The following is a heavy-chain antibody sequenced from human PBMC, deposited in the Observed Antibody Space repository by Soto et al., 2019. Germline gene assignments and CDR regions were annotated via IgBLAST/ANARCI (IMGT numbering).Heavy chain of an antibody. J-gene: IGHJ4*02. CDR2: IYYSGST. Sequence: PSETLSLTCTVSGGSISSSSYYWGWIRQPPGKGLEWIRSIYYSGSTYYNPSLKSRVTISVDTSXXQXXLKLSSVTAADTAVYYCARLEIGGIAPRAMYYYESSGYYRRLGVFDYWGQGTLVTVSS. V-gene: IGHV4-39*01. D-gene: IGHD3-22*01. CDR1: GGSISSSSYY. CDR3: ARLEIGGIAPRAMYYYESSGYYRRLGVFDY.